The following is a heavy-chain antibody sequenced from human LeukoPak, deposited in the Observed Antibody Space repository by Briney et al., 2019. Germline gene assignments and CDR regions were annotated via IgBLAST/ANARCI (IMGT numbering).Heavy chain of an antibody. D-gene: IGHD3-22*01. V-gene: IGHV3-23*01. CDR2: ISGSGYST. J-gene: IGHJ3*02. Sequence: GGSLRLSCAASGFTFSSYAMSWVRQAPGKGLEWVSAISGSGYSTYYADSVKGRFTISRDNSKNTLYLQMSSLRAEDTAVYYCAKDRDTYYYDSAGPGPDAFDIWGQGTMVTV. CDR3: AKDRDTYYYDSAGPGPDAFDI. CDR1: GFTFSSYA.